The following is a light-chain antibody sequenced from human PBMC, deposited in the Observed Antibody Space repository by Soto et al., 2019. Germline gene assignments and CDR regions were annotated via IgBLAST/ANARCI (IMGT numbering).Light chain of an antibody. CDR1: SSNIGSNY. CDR2: RNN. CDR3: AAWDDSLSGVV. Sequence: QSVLTQPPSASGTPGQRVTISCSGSSSNIGSNYVYWYQQLPGTAPKLLIYRNNQRPSWVPDRFSGSKSGTSASLAISGLRSEDEGDYYCAAWDDSLSGVVFGGGTKLTVL. J-gene: IGLJ2*01. V-gene: IGLV1-47*01.